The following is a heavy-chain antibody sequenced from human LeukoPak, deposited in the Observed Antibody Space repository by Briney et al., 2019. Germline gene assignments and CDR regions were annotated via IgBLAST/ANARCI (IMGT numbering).Heavy chain of an antibody. CDR2: ISWDGGST. CDR3: VRGTVIDFYYYYMDV. Sequence: PGGSLRLSCAASRFSFDDYSMHWVRQAPGKGLEWVSLISWDGGSTYYTDSVEGRFTISRDNSKKSLYLHMNSLRTEDTALYYCVRGTVIDFYYYYMDVWGKGTTVTVSS. V-gene: IGHV3-43*01. CDR1: RFSFDDYS. J-gene: IGHJ6*03. D-gene: IGHD4-17*01.